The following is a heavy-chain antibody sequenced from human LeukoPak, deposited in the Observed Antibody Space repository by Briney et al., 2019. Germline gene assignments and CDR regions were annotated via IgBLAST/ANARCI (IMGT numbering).Heavy chain of an antibody. J-gene: IGHJ5*02. CDR1: GYTFTSYD. CDR2: MNPNSGNT. CDR3: ARVVVVAATNWFDP. D-gene: IGHD2-15*01. Sequence: GASVKVSCKASGYTFTSYDINWVRQATEQGLEWMGWMNPNSGNTGYAQKFQGRVTMTRNTSISTAYMELSSLRSEDTAVYYCARVVVVAATNWFDPWGQGTLVTVSS. V-gene: IGHV1-8*01.